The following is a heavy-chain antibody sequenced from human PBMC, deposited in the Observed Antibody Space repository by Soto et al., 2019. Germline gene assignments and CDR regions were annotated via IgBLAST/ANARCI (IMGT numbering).Heavy chain of an antibody. Sequence: GGSLRLSCAASGFTFSSYGRHWVRQAPGKGLEWVAVISYDGSNKYYSDSVKGRFTISRDNSKHTLYLQMNSVRAEDTAVYYCAKVAWAGRIYYYGVDVWGQGTTVTVSS. V-gene: IGHV3-30*18. CDR1: GFTFSSYG. CDR2: ISYDGSNK. D-gene: IGHD3-10*01. J-gene: IGHJ6*02. CDR3: AKVAWAGRIYYYGVDV.